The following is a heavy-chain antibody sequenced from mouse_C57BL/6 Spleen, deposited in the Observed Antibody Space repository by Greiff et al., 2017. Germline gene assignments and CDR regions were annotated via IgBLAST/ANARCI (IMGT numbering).Heavy chain of an antibody. CDR3: ARSGRRLRQGYYYAMDY. J-gene: IGHJ4*01. CDR1: GYTFTSYW. D-gene: IGHD2-4*01. Sequence: VQLQQPGAELVRPGSSVKLSCKASGYTFTSYWMDWVKQRPGQGLEWIGNIYPSDSETHYNQKFKDKATFTVDKSSSTAYMQLSSLTSEDSAVYYCARSGRRLRQGYYYAMDYWGQGTSVTVSS. CDR2: IYPSDSET. V-gene: IGHV1-61*01.